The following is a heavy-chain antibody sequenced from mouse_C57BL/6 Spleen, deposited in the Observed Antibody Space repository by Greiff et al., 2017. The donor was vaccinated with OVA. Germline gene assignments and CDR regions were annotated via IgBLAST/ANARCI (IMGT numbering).Heavy chain of an antibody. D-gene: IGHD1-1*01. J-gene: IGHJ2*01. CDR3: ARGAVVASDY. V-gene: IGHV1-82*01. CDR2: IYPGDGDT. CDR1: GYAFSSSW. Sequence: VQLQQSGPELVKPGASVTISCKASGYAFSSSWMNWVKPRPGKGLEWIGRIYPGDGDTNYNGKFKGKATLTADKSSSTAYMQLSSLTSEDSAVYFCARGAVVASDYWGQGTTLTVSS.